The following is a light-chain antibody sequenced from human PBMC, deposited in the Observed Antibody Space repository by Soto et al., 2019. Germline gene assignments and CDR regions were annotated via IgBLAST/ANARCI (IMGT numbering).Light chain of an antibody. CDR1: QSVSSN. Sequence: EILISQSPATLSVSTGERATLSCRASQSVSSNLAWYQQKPGQAPRLLIYGASTRATGIPARFSGSGSGTEFTLTISSLQSEDFAVYYCQQYNNWPRQTFGQGTKVDIK. CDR3: QQYNNWPRQT. J-gene: IGKJ1*01. V-gene: IGKV3-15*01. CDR2: GAS.